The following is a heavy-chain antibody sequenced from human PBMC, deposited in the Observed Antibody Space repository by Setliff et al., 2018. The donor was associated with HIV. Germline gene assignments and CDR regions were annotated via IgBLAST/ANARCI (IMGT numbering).Heavy chain of an antibody. V-gene: IGHV1-18*03. CDR2: ISAYNGNT. J-gene: IGHJ3*02. D-gene: IGHD2-15*01. Sequence: ASVKVSCKASGYTFTHYAISWVRQAPGQGLEYLGWISAYNGNTNYAQKVQGRITMTTDASTSTVDMELRSLTSDDMAVYYCARLASGGWPLEVFDIWGQGTMVTVSS. CDR3: ARLASGGWPLEVFDI. CDR1: GYTFTHYA.